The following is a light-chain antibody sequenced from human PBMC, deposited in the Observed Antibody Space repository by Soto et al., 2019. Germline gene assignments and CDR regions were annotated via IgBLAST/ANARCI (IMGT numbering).Light chain of an antibody. V-gene: IGKV1-5*03. Sequence: DIQMTQSPSTLSASVGDRVTITCRASQSISSWLAWYQQKPGKAPKLLIYKASSLESGVPSRFSGSGSGTEFTLTISSLQPDDFATYYCQQYNSYSRTFGQGTKWEIK. CDR3: QQYNSYSRT. CDR2: KAS. CDR1: QSISSW. J-gene: IGKJ1*01.